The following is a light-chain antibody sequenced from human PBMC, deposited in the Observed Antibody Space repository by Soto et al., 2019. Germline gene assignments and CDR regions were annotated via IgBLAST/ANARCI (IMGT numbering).Light chain of an antibody. J-gene: IGKJ4*01. CDR2: GAS. V-gene: IGKV3-15*01. CDR3: QQYDNWLT. Sequence: EIVMTQSPATLSVSPGERVTLSCRASQSIAGNLAWYQQKPGQAPRLLIYGASSRATGIPARFSGSGSGTEFTLTVNSLQPEDFAVYYCQQYDNWLTFGGGTKVEIK. CDR1: QSIAGN.